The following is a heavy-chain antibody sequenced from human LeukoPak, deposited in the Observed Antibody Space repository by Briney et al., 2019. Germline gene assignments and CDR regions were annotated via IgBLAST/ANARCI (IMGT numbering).Heavy chain of an antibody. J-gene: IGHJ4*02. CDR2: ISSNRDTI. V-gene: IGHV3-48*02. CDR1: GFTFDTYP. CDR3: ARGPGYGHYFDY. Sequence: GGSLRLSCAAAGFTFDTYPMNWVRQAPGRGLEWTSYISSNRDTIYYAASVKGRFTISRDNARYSLYLQMNSLRDEDTAVYYCARGPGYGHYFDYWGQGALVTVSS. D-gene: IGHD5-12*01.